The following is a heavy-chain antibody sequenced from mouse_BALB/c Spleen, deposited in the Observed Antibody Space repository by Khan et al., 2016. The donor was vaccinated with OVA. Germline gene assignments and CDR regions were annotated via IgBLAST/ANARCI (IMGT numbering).Heavy chain of an antibody. CDR3: VREGAYHWSDDWFAY. CDR2: INPSNNYT. V-gene: IGHV1-4*01. CDR1: GYTFTSYT. Sequence: QVQLKQSGAELARPWASVKMSCKASGYTFTSYTMHWVSQRPGQTPEWIGHINPSNNYTNYNQNFKDKATLTVDKSSSTAYMQLSSLTSEDSAVYSCVREGAYHWSDDWFAYWGQGTLVTVSA. J-gene: IGHJ3*01.